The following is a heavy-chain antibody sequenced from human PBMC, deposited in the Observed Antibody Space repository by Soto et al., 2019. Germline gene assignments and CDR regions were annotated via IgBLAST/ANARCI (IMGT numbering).Heavy chain of an antibody. V-gene: IGHV1-69*01. J-gene: IGHJ6*02. CDR2: IIPIFGTA. D-gene: IGHD3-10*01. CDR1: GGTFSSYA. CDR3: GRDVMVRGVPKPMAALVDV. Sequence: QVQLVQSGAEVKKPGSSVKVSCKASGGTFSSYAISWVRQAPGQGLEWMGVIIPIFGTANYAQKFQGRVRIAADESTSTAYMEVRSMRSEDTCVYYWGRDVMVRGVPKPMAALVDVGGQGTTVTVSS.